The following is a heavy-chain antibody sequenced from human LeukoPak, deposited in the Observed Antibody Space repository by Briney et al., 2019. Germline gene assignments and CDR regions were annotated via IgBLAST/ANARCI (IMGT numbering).Heavy chain of an antibody. CDR3: ARDLAVGRWPLWHFDL. D-gene: IGHD5-24*01. V-gene: IGHV3-66*01. CDR1: GFTVSSNH. J-gene: IGHJ2*01. CDR2: IYSGDNT. Sequence: GGSLRLSCAASGFTVSSNHMSWVRQAPGKGLEWVSVIYSGDNTHYADSVKGRFAISRDKSKNTLYLQMNSLRAEDTAVYFCARDLAVGRWPLWHFDLWGRGTLVTVSS.